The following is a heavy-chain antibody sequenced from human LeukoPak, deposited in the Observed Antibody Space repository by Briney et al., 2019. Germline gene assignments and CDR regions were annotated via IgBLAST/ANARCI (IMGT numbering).Heavy chain of an antibody. Sequence: GGSLRLSCAASGFTFSSYAMSWVRQAPGKGLEWVSAISGSGGSTYYADSVKGRFTISRDNSKNTLYLQMNSLRAEDTAVYYCAKDPNYYVWGSYRYIASFFDYWGQGTLVTVSP. CDR3: AKDPNYYVWGSYRYIASFFDY. CDR1: GFTFSSYA. D-gene: IGHD3-16*02. J-gene: IGHJ4*02. CDR2: ISGSGGST. V-gene: IGHV3-23*01.